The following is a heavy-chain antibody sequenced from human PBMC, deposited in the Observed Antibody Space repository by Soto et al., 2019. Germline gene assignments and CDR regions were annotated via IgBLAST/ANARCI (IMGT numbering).Heavy chain of an antibody. CDR3: ARAVDYYYGMDV. V-gene: IGHV4-59*08. CDR1: GCSISSYY. J-gene: IGHJ6*02. CDR2: IYYSGST. Sequence: SETLSLTCTVSGCSISSYYWSWIRQPPGKGLEWIGYIYYSGSTNYNPSLKSRVTISVDTSKNQFSLKLSSVTAADTAVYYCARAVDYYYGMDVWGQGTTVTVSS.